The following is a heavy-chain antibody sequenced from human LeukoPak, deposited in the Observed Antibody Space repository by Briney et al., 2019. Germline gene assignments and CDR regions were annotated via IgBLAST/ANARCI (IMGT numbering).Heavy chain of an antibody. Sequence: TETLSLTCTVSGGSISSRSYYCGWIRRSPGKGLEWFGCIYYSGSTYNIPPPSSRLTISVDTSKHHFSLKLTSVTAADTAVYYCARHLMFRDSTYGPHLDYWGQGTLVTVSS. D-gene: IGHD3-10*01. CDR2: IYYSGST. J-gene: IGHJ4*02. V-gene: IGHV4-39*01. CDR3: ARHLMFRDSTYGPHLDY. CDR1: GGSISSRSYY.